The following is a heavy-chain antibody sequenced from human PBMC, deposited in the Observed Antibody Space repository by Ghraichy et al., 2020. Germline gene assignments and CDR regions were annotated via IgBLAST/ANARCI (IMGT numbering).Heavy chain of an antibody. CDR2: IYTSGNT. V-gene: IGHV4-4*07. CDR3: AREGRQLGRYYNAVDV. CDR1: GASISSHY. J-gene: IGHJ6*02. D-gene: IGHD3-10*01. Sequence: SETLSLTCTVSGASISSHYWSWIRQTAGKGLEWIGRIYTSGNTNYHPSLMSRVTISVDTSENQLSLKLYSVTAADTAIYYCAREGRQLGRYYNAVDVWGQGTKVTVSS.